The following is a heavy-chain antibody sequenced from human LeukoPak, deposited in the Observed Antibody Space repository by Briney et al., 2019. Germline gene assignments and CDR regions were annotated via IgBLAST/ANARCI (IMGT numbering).Heavy chain of an antibody. J-gene: IGHJ4*02. CDR2: ISYDGSNK. CDR1: GFTFSSYG. V-gene: IGHV3-30*03. Sequence: GGSLRLSCAASGFTFSSYGMHWVRQAPGKGLEWVAVISYDGSNKYYADPVKGRFTISRDNSKNTLYLQMNSLRAEDTAVYYCAREAHTDVLFDYWGQGTLVTVSS. D-gene: IGHD2-8*01. CDR3: AREAHTDVLFDY.